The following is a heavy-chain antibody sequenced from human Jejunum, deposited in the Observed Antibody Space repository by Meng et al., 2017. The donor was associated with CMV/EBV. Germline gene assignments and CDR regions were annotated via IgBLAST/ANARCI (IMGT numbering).Heavy chain of an antibody. V-gene: IGHV4-59*01. CDR3: ARWSGPGTDPSADY. D-gene: IGHD3-10*01. Sequence: VARGYITYNSWRWIRQSPRKGLEWIGSVSFSGNTNYNPSLRSRVRISMDTSENQFSLKVTSVSAGDTAIYYCARWSGPGTDPSADYWGQGTLVTVS. CDR1: RGYITYNS. J-gene: IGHJ4*02. CDR2: VSFSGNT.